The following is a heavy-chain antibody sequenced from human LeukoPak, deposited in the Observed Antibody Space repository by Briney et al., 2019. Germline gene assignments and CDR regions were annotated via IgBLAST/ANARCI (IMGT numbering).Heavy chain of an antibody. J-gene: IGHJ4*02. CDR3: ARGRRWLQFYY. CDR2: MNPNSGNT. D-gene: IGHD5-24*01. V-gene: IGHV1-8*01. Sequence: ASVKVSCKASGYTFTSYDINWVRQATGQGLEWMGWMNPNSGNTGYAQKFQGRVTMTRNTSISTAYMELSSLRSEGTAAYYCARGRRWLQFYYWGQGTLVTVSS. CDR1: GYTFTSYD.